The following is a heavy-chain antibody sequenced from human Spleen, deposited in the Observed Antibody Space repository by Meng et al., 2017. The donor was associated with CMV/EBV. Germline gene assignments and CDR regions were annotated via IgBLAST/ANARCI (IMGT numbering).Heavy chain of an antibody. D-gene: IGHD3-22*01. Sequence: ASVKVSCKASGYTFTSYGISWVRQAPGQGLEWMGWISAYNGHTNYAQKLQGRVTMTTDTSTSTAYMVLRSLRSDDTAVYYSARDAPRLTMIVVVTARQDNAFDIWGQGTMVTVSS. CDR1: GYTFTSYG. CDR3: ARDAPRLTMIVVVTARQDNAFDI. J-gene: IGHJ3*02. V-gene: IGHV1-18*01. CDR2: ISAYNGHT.